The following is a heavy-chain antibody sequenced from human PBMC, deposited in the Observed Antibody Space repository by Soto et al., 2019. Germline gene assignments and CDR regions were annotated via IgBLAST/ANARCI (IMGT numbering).Heavy chain of an antibody. V-gene: IGHV3-30-3*01. Sequence: QVQLVESGGGVVQPGKSLRLSCAASGFTFGRFAMHWVRQAPGKGLEWVAVISYDGSNTNYGDSAKGRFTISRDNSKNTLYLQMNSLRAEDTAVCYFARAPRDGDWFDYWGQGNLVTVSS. CDR3: ARAPRDGDWFDY. CDR1: GFTFGRFA. CDR2: ISYDGSNT. J-gene: IGHJ4*02. D-gene: IGHD4-17*01.